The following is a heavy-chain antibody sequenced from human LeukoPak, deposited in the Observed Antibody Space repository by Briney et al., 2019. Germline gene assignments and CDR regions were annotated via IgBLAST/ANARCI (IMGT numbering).Heavy chain of an antibody. CDR2: IYYSGST. CDR1: GASISSYY. J-gene: IGHJ5*02. Sequence: SETLSLTCAVSGASISSYYWSWIRQPPGKGLEWIGSIYYSGSTNYNPSLKSRVTISLDTSMNQFSLKLSSVTAAATAVYFYARDCTSGSYYHTLCDPWGQGALVTVSS. D-gene: IGHD3-10*01. CDR3: ARDCTSGSYYHTLCDP. V-gene: IGHV4-59*01.